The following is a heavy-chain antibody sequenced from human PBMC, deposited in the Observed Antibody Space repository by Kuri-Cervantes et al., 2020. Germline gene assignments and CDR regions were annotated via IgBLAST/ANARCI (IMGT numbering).Heavy chain of an antibody. Sequence: GESLKISCAASGFTFDDYAMHWVRRAPGKGLEWVSSISSSSSYIYYADSVKGRFTISRDNAKNSLYLQMNSLRAEDTAVYYCARDPKAPPNYGDYINDNWYFDLWGRGTLVTVSS. D-gene: IGHD4-17*01. CDR2: ISSSSSYI. V-gene: IGHV3-21*01. J-gene: IGHJ2*01. CDR1: GFTFDDYA. CDR3: ARDPKAPPNYGDYINDNWYFDL.